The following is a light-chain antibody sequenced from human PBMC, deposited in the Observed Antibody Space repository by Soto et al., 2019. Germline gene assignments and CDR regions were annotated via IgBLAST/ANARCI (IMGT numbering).Light chain of an antibody. V-gene: IGKV1-33*01. CDR3: QQYDDLPHT. Sequence: DIQMTQSPSSLSASVGDRVTITCQASQDIRNSLNWYQQKPGKAPKLLIYDASNLETGVPSRFSGSGSGTDFTFTISSLQPEDIATYYCQQYDDLPHTFGQGTKLEIK. J-gene: IGKJ2*01. CDR1: QDIRNS. CDR2: DAS.